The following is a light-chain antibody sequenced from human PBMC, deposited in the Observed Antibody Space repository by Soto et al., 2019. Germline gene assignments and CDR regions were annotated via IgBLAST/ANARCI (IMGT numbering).Light chain of an antibody. CDR3: CSYAGSSTV. CDR1: SSDVGSYNL. J-gene: IGLJ1*01. V-gene: IGLV2-23*02. CDR2: EVS. Sequence: QSVLTQPASVSGSPGQSITIPCTGTSSDVGSYNLVSWYQQHPGKAPKLMICEVSKRPSGVSNRFSGSKSGNTASLTISGLQAEDEADYYCCSYAGSSTVFGTGTKLTVL.